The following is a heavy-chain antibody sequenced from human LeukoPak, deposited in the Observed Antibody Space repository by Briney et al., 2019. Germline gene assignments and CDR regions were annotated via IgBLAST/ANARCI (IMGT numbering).Heavy chain of an antibody. J-gene: IGHJ5*02. Sequence: GGSLKLSCAASGFTVTNNYMSWVRQAPGKGLEWVSIIYSGGGTYYADSVKGRFIISRDNSMNTLSLQMNSLRAEDTAVYYCARRAGGLARNNWFDPWGQGTLVTVSS. D-gene: IGHD3-16*01. CDR2: IYSGGGT. CDR1: GFTVTNNY. V-gene: IGHV3-66*01. CDR3: ARRAGGLARNNWFDP.